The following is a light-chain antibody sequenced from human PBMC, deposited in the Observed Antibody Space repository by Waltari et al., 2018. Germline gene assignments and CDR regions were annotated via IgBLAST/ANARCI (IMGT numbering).Light chain of an antibody. CDR1: TGAVTSGHF. Sequence: QAVVTQEPSLTVSPGGTVTLTCGSSTGAVTSGHFPYWFKQKPGQAPRTLIYDISSKHSWTPARFSGSLRGGKAALTLSGAQPEDEADYYCSLSPNDALVFGGGTKLTVL. V-gene: IGLV7-46*01. CDR3: SLSPNDALV. J-gene: IGLJ2*01. CDR2: DIS.